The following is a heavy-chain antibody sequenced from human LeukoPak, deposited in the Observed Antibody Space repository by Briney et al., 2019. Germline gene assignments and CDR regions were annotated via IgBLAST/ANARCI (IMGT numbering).Heavy chain of an antibody. CDR2: IVVGSGNT. Sequence: SVKVSCKASGFTFTSSAVQWVRQARGQRLEWIGWIVVGSGNTNYAQKFQERVTITRDMSTSTAYMELSSLRSEDTAVYYCAAAGIAARPYYYYGMDVWGQGTTATVSS. J-gene: IGHJ6*02. CDR3: AAAGIAARPYYYYGMDV. D-gene: IGHD6-6*01. CDR1: GFTFTSSA. V-gene: IGHV1-58*01.